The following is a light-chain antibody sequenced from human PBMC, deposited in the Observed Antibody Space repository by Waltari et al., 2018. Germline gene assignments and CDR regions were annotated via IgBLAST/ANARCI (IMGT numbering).Light chain of an antibody. J-gene: IGKJ3*01. Sequence: DIQMTQSPSSLSASVGDRVTITRRASQSISTYLHWYQQKPGKAPKLLVYASSNFQTGVSSRFSGSGSGTDFTLTISSLEPEDFATYYCQQTYGSPTTFGPGTKVDI. V-gene: IGKV1-39*01. CDR3: QQTYGSPTT. CDR2: ASS. CDR1: QSISTY.